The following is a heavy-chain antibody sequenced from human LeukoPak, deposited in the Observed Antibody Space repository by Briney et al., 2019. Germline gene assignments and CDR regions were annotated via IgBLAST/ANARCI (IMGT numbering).Heavy chain of an antibody. CDR3: ATQSPEG. V-gene: IGHV3-7*01. Sequence: GGSLRLSCAASGFTFSSYWMTWVRHVPGKGLEWVARIKQDGSEKYYVDSVKGRFTISRDNAKNSLYLQMNSLRAEDTAVYYCATQSPEGWGQGTLVTVPS. CDR2: IKQDGSEK. D-gene: IGHD1-14*01. J-gene: IGHJ4*02. CDR1: GFTFSSYW.